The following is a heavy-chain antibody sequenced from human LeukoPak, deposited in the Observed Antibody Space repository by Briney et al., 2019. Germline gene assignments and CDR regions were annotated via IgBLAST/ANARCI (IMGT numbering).Heavy chain of an antibody. V-gene: IGHV3-23*01. J-gene: IGHJ1*01. CDR2: ISGSGGST. D-gene: IGHD6-6*01. Sequence: GESLRLSCAASEFTFSDYWMSWVRQAPGKGLEWVSAISGSGGSTYYADSVKGRFTISRDNSKNTLYLQMNSLRAEDTAVYYCAKESAARPQKYFQHWGQGTLVTVSS. CDR3: AKESAARPQKYFQH. CDR1: EFTFSDYW.